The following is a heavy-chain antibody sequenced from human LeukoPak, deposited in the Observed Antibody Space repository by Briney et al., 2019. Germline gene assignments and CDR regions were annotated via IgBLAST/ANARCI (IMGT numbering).Heavy chain of an antibody. V-gene: IGHV3-30-3*01. Sequence: GRSLRLSCAASGFTFNSYAMHWVRPAPGKGLEWVAEISYDGSNKHYADSVKGRLTISRDNSKNTMYLQMNSLRIEDTAVYYCARDRGWAFDIWGQGTMVTVSS. CDR2: ISYDGSNK. CDR1: GFTFNSYA. CDR3: ARDRGWAFDI. J-gene: IGHJ3*02.